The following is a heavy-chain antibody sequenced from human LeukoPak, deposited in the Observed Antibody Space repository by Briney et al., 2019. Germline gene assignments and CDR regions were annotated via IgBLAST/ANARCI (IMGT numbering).Heavy chain of an antibody. CDR1: GFTLSSYA. V-gene: IGHV3-30*04. D-gene: IGHD2-15*01. J-gene: IGHJ3*02. CDR3: ARDLRYCSGGSCYFFGAFDI. CDR2: ISYDGSNK. Sequence: GGSLRLSCAASGFTLSSYAMHWVRQAPGKGLEWVAVISYDGSNKYYADSVKGRFTISRDNSKNTLYLQMNSLRAEDTAVYYCARDLRYCSGGSCYFFGAFDIWGQGTMVTVSS.